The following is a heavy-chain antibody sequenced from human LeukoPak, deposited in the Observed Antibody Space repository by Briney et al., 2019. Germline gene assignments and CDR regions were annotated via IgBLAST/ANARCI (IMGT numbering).Heavy chain of an antibody. CDR1: GGSISSYY. Sequence: SETLSLTCTVSGGSISSYYWSWIRQPPGKGLGWMGYIYYSGSTNYNPSLKSRVTISVDTSKNQFSLKLSSVTAADTAVYYCARHVSWFGELWYSYYYGMDVWGQGTTVTVSS. CDR2: IYYSGST. V-gene: IGHV4-59*08. CDR3: ARHVSWFGELWYSYYYGMDV. J-gene: IGHJ6*02. D-gene: IGHD3-10*01.